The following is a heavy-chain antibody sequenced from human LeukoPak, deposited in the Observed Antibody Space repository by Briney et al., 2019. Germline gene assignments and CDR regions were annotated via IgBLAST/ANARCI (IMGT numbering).Heavy chain of an antibody. J-gene: IGHJ4*02. Sequence: GESLKISCKCSGYDFTTYWIGLVRQMPEKGLEWMGIIYPGDSDTRYSPSFQGLVTISADKSISTAYLQWSSLKASDTAMYYCARGGLDIVVVPAAMDYWGQGTLVTVSS. D-gene: IGHD2-2*03. CDR3: ARGGLDIVVVPAAMDY. CDR2: IYPGDSDT. V-gene: IGHV5-51*01. CDR1: GYDFTTYW.